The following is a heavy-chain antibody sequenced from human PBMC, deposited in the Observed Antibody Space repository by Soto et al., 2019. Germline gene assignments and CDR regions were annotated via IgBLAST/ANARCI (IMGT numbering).Heavy chain of an antibody. Sequence: SVKVSCKASGGTFSSYTISWVRQAPGQGLEWMGRIIPILGIANYAQKFQGRVTITADKSTSTAYMELSSLRSEDTAVYYCASFLGVATIPTWFDPWGQGTLVTVSS. CDR2: IIPILGIA. V-gene: IGHV1-69*02. J-gene: IGHJ5*02. CDR1: GGTFSSYT. CDR3: ASFLGVATIPTWFDP. D-gene: IGHD5-12*01.